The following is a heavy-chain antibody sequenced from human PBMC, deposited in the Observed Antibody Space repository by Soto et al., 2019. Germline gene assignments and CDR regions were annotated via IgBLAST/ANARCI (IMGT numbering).Heavy chain of an antibody. V-gene: IGHV2-5*02. D-gene: IGHD3-16*01. CDR3: AHIPNYYQYDWFDP. J-gene: IGHJ5*02. CDR2: IYWDDDK. CDR1: GFSLTTRGAG. Sequence: QINSKGSGPTLVKPTQTLTPTCTFAGFSLTTRGAGVGWIRQPPGKALECLALIYWDDDKRYSPSLQSRLSITKDTSKNQVVLTMTNVDPVDTATYYCAHIPNYYQYDWFDPWGQGTLVSVSS.